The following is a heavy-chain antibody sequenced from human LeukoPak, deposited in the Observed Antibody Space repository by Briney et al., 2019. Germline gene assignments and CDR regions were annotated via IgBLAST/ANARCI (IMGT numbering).Heavy chain of an antibody. CDR3: ARGEMAAGVNYFDY. J-gene: IGHJ4*02. Sequence: PSETLSLTCAVYGGSFSGYYWSWIRQPPGKGLEWIGEINHSGSTNYNPSLKSRVTISVDTSKNQFSLKLSSVTAADTAVYYCARGEMAAGVNYFDYWGQGTLVTVSS. CDR1: GGSFSGYY. D-gene: IGHD5-24*01. CDR2: INHSGST. V-gene: IGHV4-34*01.